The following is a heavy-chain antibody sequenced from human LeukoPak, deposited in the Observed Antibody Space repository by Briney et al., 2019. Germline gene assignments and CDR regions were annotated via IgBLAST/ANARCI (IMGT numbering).Heavy chain of an antibody. V-gene: IGHV3-9*01. CDR2: ISWNSGSI. CDR1: GFTFDDYA. Sequence: GGSLRLSCAASGFTFDDYAMHWVRQAPGKGLEWVSGISWNSGSIGYADSVKGRFTISRDNAKNSLYLQMNSLRAEDTALYYCAKDRATAGYYFDYWGQGTLVTGSS. CDR3: AKDRATAGYYFDY. J-gene: IGHJ4*02. D-gene: IGHD6-13*01.